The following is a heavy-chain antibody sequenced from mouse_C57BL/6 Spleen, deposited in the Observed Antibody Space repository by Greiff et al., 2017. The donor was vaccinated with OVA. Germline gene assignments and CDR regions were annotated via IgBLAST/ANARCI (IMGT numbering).Heavy chain of an antibody. CDR2: IDPSDSYT. Sequence: QVQLQQPGAELVKPGASVKLSCKASGYTFTSYWMQWVKQRPGQGLEWIGEIDPSDSYTNYNQKFKGKATLTVDTSSSTAYMQLSSLTSEDSAVYYCARKGPGRGFAYWGQGTLVTVSA. CDR1: GYTFTSYW. CDR3: ARKGPGRGFAY. J-gene: IGHJ3*01. V-gene: IGHV1-50*01. D-gene: IGHD3-3*01.